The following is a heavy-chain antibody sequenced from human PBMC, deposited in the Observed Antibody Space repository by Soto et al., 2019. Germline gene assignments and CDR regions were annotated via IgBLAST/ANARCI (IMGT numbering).Heavy chain of an antibody. CDR3: TRDQGGSYDSWFDP. V-gene: IGHV3-21*01. D-gene: IGHD1-26*01. Sequence: EVQVMESGGGLVQPGGSLRLSCNFTFSMYSVNWVRQAPGKGLEWVASISSGGTYIKYADSVKGRFTISRDNAKNSVSLQMNSLRVDDTAVYFCTRDQGGSYDSWFDPWGQGTLVTVSS. CDR1: TFSMYS. J-gene: IGHJ5*02. CDR2: ISSGGTYI.